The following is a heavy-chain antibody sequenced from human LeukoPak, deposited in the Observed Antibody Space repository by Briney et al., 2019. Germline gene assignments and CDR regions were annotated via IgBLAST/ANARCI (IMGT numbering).Heavy chain of an antibody. CDR2: INAGNGKT. D-gene: IGHD3-9*01. Sequence: ASVKVSCTASGYTFTSFAIHWVRQAPGQRLEWMGWINAGNGKTDYSQRFQGRVTLTRDTSASTVYMELRSLRSEDTAVYYCARGYYDLLTGHVVTYYFDYWGQGTLVTVSS. V-gene: IGHV1-3*01. J-gene: IGHJ4*02. CDR3: ARGYYDLLTGHVVTYYFDY. CDR1: GYTFTSFA.